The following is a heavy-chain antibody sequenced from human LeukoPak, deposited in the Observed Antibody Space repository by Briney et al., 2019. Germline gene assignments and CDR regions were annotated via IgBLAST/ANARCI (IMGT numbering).Heavy chain of an antibody. D-gene: IGHD6-13*01. V-gene: IGHV4-4*07. CDR1: GGSISSNY. CDR2: FYTSGNT. Sequence: SETLSLTCSVSGGSISSNYWSWIRQPAGKGLEWIGRFYTSGNTNYNPSLKSRVTVSLDTSKNHFSLKLSSVTAADTAVYYCARDRAAVGIFDYWGQGTLVIVSS. J-gene: IGHJ4*02. CDR3: ARDRAAVGIFDY.